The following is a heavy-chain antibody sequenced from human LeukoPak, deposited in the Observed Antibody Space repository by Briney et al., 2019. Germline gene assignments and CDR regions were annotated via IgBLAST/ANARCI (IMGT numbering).Heavy chain of an antibody. D-gene: IGHD2-2*01. CDR3: ARGYCSSTSCRAFDI. V-gene: IGHV4-34*01. J-gene: IGHJ3*02. Sequence: SETLSLTCAVYGGSFSGHYWSWIRQPPGKGLEWIGEINHSGSTNYNPSLKSRVTISVDTSKNQFSLKLSSVTAADTAVYYCARGYCSSTSCRAFDIWGQGTMVTVSS. CDR2: INHSGST. CDR1: GGSFSGHY.